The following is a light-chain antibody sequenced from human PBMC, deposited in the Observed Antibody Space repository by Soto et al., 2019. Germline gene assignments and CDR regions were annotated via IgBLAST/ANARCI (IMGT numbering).Light chain of an antibody. J-gene: IGKJ5*01. CDR2: GAT. Sequence: DIQMTQSPSSLSASVGDTVTISCRASQTIDKFLNWYQQKPDMPPKLLVYGATRLQSGVPPRFSGSGSGTDFTLTISSLQREDSATYFCQQSYSNSPVTFGPGTRLDIK. CDR3: QQSYSNSPVT. CDR1: QTIDKF. V-gene: IGKV1-39*01.